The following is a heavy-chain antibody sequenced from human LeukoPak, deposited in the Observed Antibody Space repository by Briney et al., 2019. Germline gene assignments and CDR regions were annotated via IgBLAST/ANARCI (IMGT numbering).Heavy chain of an antibody. Sequence: PSETLSLTCTVSGGSISSYYWSWIWQPPGKGLEWIGYIYYSGSTNYNPSLKSRATISVDTSKNQFSLKLSSVTAADTAVYYCARDRPDSSGYYYIWGQGTMVTVSS. CDR2: IYYSGST. CDR3: ARDRPDSSGYYYI. D-gene: IGHD3-22*01. V-gene: IGHV4-59*12. J-gene: IGHJ3*02. CDR1: GGSISSYY.